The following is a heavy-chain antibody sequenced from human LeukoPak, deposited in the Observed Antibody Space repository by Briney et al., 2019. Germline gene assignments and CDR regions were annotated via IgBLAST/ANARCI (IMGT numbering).Heavy chain of an antibody. D-gene: IGHD7-27*01. J-gene: IGHJ4*02. Sequence: GGSLRLSCAASGFTVSNNYMSWVRHAPGKALEWVSIIYSGGDTYYADSVKGRFTISRHNSRNTLYLQMNSLRAEDTAMYYCARDTGDWGQGTLVTVSS. CDR1: GFTVSNNY. CDR3: ARDTGD. CDR2: IYSGGDT. V-gene: IGHV3-53*01.